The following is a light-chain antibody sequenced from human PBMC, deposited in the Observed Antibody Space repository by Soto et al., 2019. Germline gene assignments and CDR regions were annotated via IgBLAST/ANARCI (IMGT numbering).Light chain of an antibody. V-gene: IGKV3-20*01. CDR3: QQYGNSPRT. CDR2: GAS. Sequence: NVLSQSPATLYLSPGEKATLSCRASQSVSSNLAWYQQKPGQAPRLLIYGASSRATGVPDRFSGSGSGTDFTLTISRLEPEDFAVYYCQQYGNSPRTFGQGTKVDIK. J-gene: IGKJ1*01. CDR1: QSVSSN.